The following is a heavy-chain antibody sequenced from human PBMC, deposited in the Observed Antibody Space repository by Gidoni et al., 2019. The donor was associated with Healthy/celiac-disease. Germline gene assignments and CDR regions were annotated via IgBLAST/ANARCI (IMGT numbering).Heavy chain of an antibody. CDR1: GFPRSNARMG. V-gene: IGHV2-26*01. Sequence: QVTLRESGPVLVKPTETVTLTCTDAGFPRSNARMGLGWNRQPPGKALEWLAHIFSNDEKSYSTSLKSRLTISKDTSNSQVVLTITNMDPVDTATYYCARTTYYDFWSGYSHFDYWGQGTLVTVSS. D-gene: IGHD3-3*01. CDR3: ARTTYYDFWSGYSHFDY. CDR2: IFSNDEK. J-gene: IGHJ4*02.